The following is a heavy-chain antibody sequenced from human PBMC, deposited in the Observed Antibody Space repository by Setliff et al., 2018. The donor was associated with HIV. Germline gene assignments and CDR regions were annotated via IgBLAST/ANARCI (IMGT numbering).Heavy chain of an antibody. CDR3: AKGRYSSGANYYYYYMDV. CDR2: ISWNSGSI. D-gene: IGHD6-19*01. Sequence: GGSLRLSCAASGFTFDDYAMHWVRQAPGKGLEWVSGISWNSGSIGYADSVKGRFTISRDNAKNTLYLQMNRLRAEDTAVYYCAKGRYSSGANYYYYYMDVWGKGTTVTVSS. CDR1: GFTFDDYA. J-gene: IGHJ6*03. V-gene: IGHV3-9*01.